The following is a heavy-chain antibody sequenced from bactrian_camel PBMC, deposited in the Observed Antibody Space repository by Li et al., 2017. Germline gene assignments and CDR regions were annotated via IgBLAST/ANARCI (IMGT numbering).Heavy chain of an antibody. CDR2: MDSDGNP. CDR1: VSTNDNRC. CDR3: AAGRFFSAPSWSRNVCGTNNNEYNY. V-gene: IGHV3S53*01. J-gene: IGHJ4*01. Sequence: HVQLVESGGGSVQAGGSLRLSCATSVSTNDNRCMGWFRQAPGKEREGIAAMDSDGNPKYADSVKDRFTISKDSTKNTLYLQMNSLKPEDTAMYYCAAGRFFSAPSWSRNVCGTNNNEYNYWGQGTQVTVS. D-gene: IGHD1*01.